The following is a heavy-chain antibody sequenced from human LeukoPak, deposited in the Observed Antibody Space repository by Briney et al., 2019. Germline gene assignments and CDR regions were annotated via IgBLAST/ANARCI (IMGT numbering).Heavy chain of an antibody. J-gene: IGHJ6*03. V-gene: IGHV1-2*04. CDR2: INPNSGAT. D-gene: IGHD6-13*01. Sequence: ASVKVSCKTSGYRFSGYYMHWVRQAPGQGLEWMGWINPNSGATNYAQNFQGWVTMTRDTSVNTGYMELSRLRSDDTAVYYCARDRVAAAGYYYYMDVWGKGTTVTVSS. CDR3: ARDRVAAAGYYYYMDV. CDR1: GYRFSGYY.